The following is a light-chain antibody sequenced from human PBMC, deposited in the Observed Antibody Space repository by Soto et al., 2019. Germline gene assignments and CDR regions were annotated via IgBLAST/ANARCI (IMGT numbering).Light chain of an antibody. CDR3: SSYTSDSSYV. V-gene: IGLV2-14*01. Sequence: QSSLPHPASVSWSPGHSITISCTGTSSDVGLYDYVSWYQQHPGKAPQLMICAVSNRPSGVSNRFSASKSGNTASLFISGLQAEEQADHYCSSYTSDSSYVFGSGTKVTAL. CDR1: SSDVGLYDY. CDR2: AVS. J-gene: IGLJ1*01.